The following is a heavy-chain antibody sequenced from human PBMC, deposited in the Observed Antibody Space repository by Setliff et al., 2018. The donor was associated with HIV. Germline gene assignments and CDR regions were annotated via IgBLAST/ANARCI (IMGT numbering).Heavy chain of an antibody. Sequence: PSETLSLTCAVSGVTFSSNNYYWGWIRQPPGKGLEWIGTVFYSGSTSYSPPLKSRVTISVDTSKNQFSLKLKSVTAADTAPYYCARLVRGGSGHYFDYWGQGKLVTVSS. J-gene: IGHJ4*02. CDR2: VFYSGST. V-gene: IGHV4-39*07. CDR1: GVTFSSNNYY. D-gene: IGHD3-10*01. CDR3: ARLVRGGSGHYFDY.